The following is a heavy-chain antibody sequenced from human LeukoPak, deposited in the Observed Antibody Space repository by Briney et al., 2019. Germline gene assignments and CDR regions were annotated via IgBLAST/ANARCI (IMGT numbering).Heavy chain of an antibody. CDR2: VSSGSTYI. J-gene: IGHJ4*02. D-gene: IGHD6-19*01. CDR3: ARDLVWAVAGTIDY. V-gene: IGHV3-21*01. Sequence: GGSLRLSCGGSGFTFSSYNMNWVRQAPGKGLEWVSSVSSGSTYIYYADSVKGRFTISRDNAQDSLYLQMNSLRDEDTAVYYCARDLVWAVAGTIDYWGQGTLVTVSS. CDR1: GFTFSSYN.